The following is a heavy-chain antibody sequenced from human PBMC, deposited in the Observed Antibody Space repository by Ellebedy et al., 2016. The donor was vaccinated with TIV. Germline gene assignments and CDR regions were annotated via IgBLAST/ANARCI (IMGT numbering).Heavy chain of an antibody. D-gene: IGHD4-11*01. CDR2: IWYDGSNK. CDR1: GFTFSSYG. Sequence: GGSLRLSCAASGFTFSSYGMHWVRQAPGKGLELVAVIWYDGSNKYYADSVQGRFTISRDNSKNTLYLQMNSLRVEDTAVYYCARDVTVTTPTYFDYWGQGTLVTVSS. V-gene: IGHV3-33*08. J-gene: IGHJ4*02. CDR3: ARDVTVTTPTYFDY.